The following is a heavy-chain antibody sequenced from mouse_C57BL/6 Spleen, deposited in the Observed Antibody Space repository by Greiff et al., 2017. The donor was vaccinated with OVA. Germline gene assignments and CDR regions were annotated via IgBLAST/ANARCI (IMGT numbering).Heavy chain of an antibody. D-gene: IGHD2-4*01. CDR2: ISGGGGNT. Sequence: EVQLVESGGGLVKPGGSLKLSCAASGFTFSSYTMSWVRQTPEKRLEWVATISGGGGNTYYPDSVKGRFTISRDNAKNTLYLQMSRLRSEDTALYYCARPYDYEGTWFAYWGQGTLVTVSA. J-gene: IGHJ3*01. CDR1: GFTFSSYT. CDR3: ARPYDYEGTWFAY. V-gene: IGHV5-9*01.